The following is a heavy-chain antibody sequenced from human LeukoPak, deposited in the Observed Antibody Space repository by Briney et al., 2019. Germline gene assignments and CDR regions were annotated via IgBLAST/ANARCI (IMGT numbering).Heavy chain of an antibody. Sequence: PGGSLRLSCAASGFTFSSYAMSWVRQAPGRGLEWVSAISGSGGSTYYADSVKGRFTISRDNSKNTLYLQMNSLRVEDTAVYYCASGSGWYWYFDYWGQGTLVTVSS. CDR2: ISGSGGST. CDR1: GFTFSSYA. CDR3: ASGSGWYWYFDY. V-gene: IGHV3-23*01. J-gene: IGHJ4*02. D-gene: IGHD6-19*01.